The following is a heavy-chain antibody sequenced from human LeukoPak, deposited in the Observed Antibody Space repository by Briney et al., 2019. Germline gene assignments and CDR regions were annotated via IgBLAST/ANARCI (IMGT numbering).Heavy chain of an antibody. Sequence: SETLSLTCAVYGGSFSGYYWSWIRQPPGKGLEWIGEINHSGSTNYNPSLKSRVTISVDTSKNQFSLNLSSVTAADTAVYYCARKRGSSWPSNPLGYFDYWGQGTLVTVSS. CDR1: GGSFSGYY. CDR3: ARKRGSSWPSNPLGYFDY. D-gene: IGHD6-13*01. V-gene: IGHV4-34*01. J-gene: IGHJ4*02. CDR2: INHSGST.